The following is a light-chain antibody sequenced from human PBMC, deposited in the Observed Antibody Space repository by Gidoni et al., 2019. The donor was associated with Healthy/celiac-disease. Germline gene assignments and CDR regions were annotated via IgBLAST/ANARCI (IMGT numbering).Light chain of an antibody. V-gene: IGKV1-5*03. J-gene: IGKJ1*01. CDR3: QQYKSYST. CDR1: QTIGGF. CDR2: RAS. Sequence: DIQMTQSPSTLSASVGDSVTITCRASQTIGGFLAWYQQKPGKAPRLLIYRASCLQSGVPSRFSGSGSGTEFTLTISRLQPDDFATYYCQQYKSYSTFGQGTKVEV.